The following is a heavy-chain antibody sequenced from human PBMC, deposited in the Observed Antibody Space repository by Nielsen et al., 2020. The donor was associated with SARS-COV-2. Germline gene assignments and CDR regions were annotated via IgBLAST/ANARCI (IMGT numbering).Heavy chain of an antibody. CDR1: GGSFSGYY. CDR2: INHSGST. Sequence: SETLSLTCAVYGGSFSGYYWSWIRQPPGKGLEWIGEINHSGSTNYNPSLKSRVTISVDTSKNQFSLKLSSVTAADTAVYYCAREYYYYGMDVWGQGTTVTVSS. J-gene: IGHJ6*02. V-gene: IGHV4-34*09. CDR3: AREYYYYGMDV.